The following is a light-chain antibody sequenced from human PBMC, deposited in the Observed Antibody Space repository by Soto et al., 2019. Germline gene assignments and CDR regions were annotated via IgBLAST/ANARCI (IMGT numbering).Light chain of an antibody. CDR2: DAS. V-gene: IGKV3-20*01. J-gene: IGKJ3*01. Sequence: DIVLTQSPGTLSLSPGKRAILSCRASQSVVNSYLAWFQHKPGQAPRLLIHDASRRATGIPDRFSGSGSGTDFTLTISRLEPEDFAVYYCQQYGDSPFTFGPGTRVDIK. CDR1: QSVVNSY. CDR3: QQYGDSPFT.